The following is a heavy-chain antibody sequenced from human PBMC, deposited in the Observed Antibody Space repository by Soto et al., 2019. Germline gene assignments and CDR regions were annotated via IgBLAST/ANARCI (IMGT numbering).Heavy chain of an antibody. J-gene: IGHJ4*02. CDR2: IFYSGST. CDR1: GGSISSYY. CDR3: ARAKTSGYGDVYYFDY. V-gene: IGHV4-59*01. D-gene: IGHD4-17*01. Sequence: PSETLSLTCTVSGGSISSYYWSWIRQPPGKGLEWIGYIFYSGSTNHNPSLKSRVTISADTSKNQFSLKLSSVTAADTAVYYCARAKTSGYGDVYYFDYWGQGTLVTVSS.